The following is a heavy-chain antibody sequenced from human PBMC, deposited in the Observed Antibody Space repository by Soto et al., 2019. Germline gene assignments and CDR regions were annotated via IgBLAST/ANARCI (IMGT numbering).Heavy chain of an antibody. CDR2: MNPNSGNT. CDR1: GYTFTSYD. D-gene: IGHD1-1*01. CDR3: ARERTVTTSMDV. Sequence: QVQLVQSGAEVKKPGASVKVSCKASGYTFTSYDINWVRQATGQGLEWMGWMNPNSGNTGYAQKFQGRVTMTRKTSISTAYMELSSLRSEYTAVYYCARERTVTTSMDVWGQGTTVTVSS. J-gene: IGHJ6*02. V-gene: IGHV1-8*01.